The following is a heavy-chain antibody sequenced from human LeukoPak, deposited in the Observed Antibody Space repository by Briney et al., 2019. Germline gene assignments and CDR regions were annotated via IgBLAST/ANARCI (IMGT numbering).Heavy chain of an antibody. V-gene: IGHV1-46*01. CDR1: GYTFINYY. CDR3: ARDESTSILWW. D-gene: IGHD2-21*01. CDR2: INPSGGST. Sequence: ASVKVSCKASGYTFINYYMHRVRQAPGQGLEWMGIINPSGGSTSYAQKFQGRVTMTRDTSTSTVYMELSSLRSEDTAVYYCARDESTSILWWWGQGTLVTVS. J-gene: IGHJ1*01.